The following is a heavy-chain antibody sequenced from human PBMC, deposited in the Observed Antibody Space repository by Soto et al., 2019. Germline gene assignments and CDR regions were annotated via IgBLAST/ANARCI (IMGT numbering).Heavy chain of an antibody. D-gene: IGHD7-27*01. CDR3: ARGRWGFDF. CDR2: SRNKANSYTT. Sequence: EVQLVESGGGLVQPGGSLRLSCAVSGFTFSDYYMDWVRQAPGKGLEWIARSRNKANSYTTVYAASLQGRFTISRDDSKNALYLQMNSLETEDTAIYYCARGRWGFDFWGQGTLVTVSS. CDR1: GFTFSDYY. V-gene: IGHV3-72*01. J-gene: IGHJ4*02.